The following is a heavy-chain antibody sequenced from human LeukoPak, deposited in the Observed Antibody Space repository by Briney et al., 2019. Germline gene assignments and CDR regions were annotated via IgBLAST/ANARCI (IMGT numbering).Heavy chain of an antibody. CDR2: IYYSGST. J-gene: IGHJ4*02. V-gene: IGHV4-61*01. D-gene: IGHD3-16*01. CDR1: GGSISSSSYY. CDR3: ARGKGGWHY. Sequence: SETLSLTCTVSGGSISSSSYYWSWIRQPLGKGLEWIGYIYYSGSTNYNPSLKSRVTISVDTSKNQFSLKLSSVTAADTAVYYCARGKGGWHYWGQGTLVTVSS.